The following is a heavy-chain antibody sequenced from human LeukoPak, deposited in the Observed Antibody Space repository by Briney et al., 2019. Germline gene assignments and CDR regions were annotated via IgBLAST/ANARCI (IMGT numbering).Heavy chain of an antibody. D-gene: IGHD3-22*01. J-gene: IGHJ4*02. V-gene: IGHV3-23*01. CDR1: GFTFTRNC. CDR3: AKVAVVITDDY. CDR2: ISGSGGST. Sequence: GGSLRLSCVASGFTFTRNCMHWVRQAPGKGLEWVSAISGSGGSTYYADSVKGRFTISRDNSKNTLYLQMNSLRAEDTAVYYCAKVAVVITDDYWGQGTLVTVSS.